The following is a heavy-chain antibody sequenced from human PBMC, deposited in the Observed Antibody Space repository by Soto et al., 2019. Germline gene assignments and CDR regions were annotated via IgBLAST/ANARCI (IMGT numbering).Heavy chain of an antibody. J-gene: IGHJ6*02. D-gene: IGHD3-22*01. Sequence: PSETLSLTCAVYGGSFSGYYWSWIRQPPGKGLEWIGEINHSGSTNYNPSLKSRVTISVDTSKNQFSLKLSSVTAADTVVYYCARGVVINPFYYYYGMDVWGQGTTVTVSS. CDR3: ARGVVINPFYYYYGMDV. V-gene: IGHV4-34*01. CDR1: GGSFSGYY. CDR2: INHSGST.